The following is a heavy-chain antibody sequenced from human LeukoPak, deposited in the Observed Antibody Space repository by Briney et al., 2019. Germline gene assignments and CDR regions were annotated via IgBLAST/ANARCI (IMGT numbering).Heavy chain of an antibody. Sequence: KPGGSLRLSCAASGFSVSDYFFTWVRQAPGQGLEWLAYISRSGVGIAYADSVKGRFPISRDNANDLVYLQMNSLRPEDTGVYYCARDSVPGSTGYFYSMDIWGKGATVTVSS. V-gene: IGHV3-11*04. CDR1: GFSVSDYF. J-gene: IGHJ6*03. CDR2: ISRSGVGI. D-gene: IGHD4-17*01. CDR3: ARDSVPGSTGYFYSMDI.